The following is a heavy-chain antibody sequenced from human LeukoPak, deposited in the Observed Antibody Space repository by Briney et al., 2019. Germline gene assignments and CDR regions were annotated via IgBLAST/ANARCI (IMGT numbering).Heavy chain of an antibody. Sequence: PSETLSLTCTVSGGSVSDYYWSWIRQPPGKGLEWIGYIYYSGSTNYNPSLKSRVTISVDTSKNQFSLKLSSVTAADTAVYYCARGGTNFDYWGQGTLVTVSS. CDR1: GGSVSDYY. J-gene: IGHJ4*02. D-gene: IGHD2-8*01. V-gene: IGHV4-59*02. CDR2: IYYSGST. CDR3: ARGGTNFDY.